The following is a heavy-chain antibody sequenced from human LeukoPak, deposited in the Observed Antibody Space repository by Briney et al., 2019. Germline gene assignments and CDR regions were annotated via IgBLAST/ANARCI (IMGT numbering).Heavy chain of an antibody. CDR2: IYSGGST. J-gene: IGHJ4*02. D-gene: IGHD1-26*01. V-gene: IGHV3-53*01. CDR1: GFTVSSNY. Sequence: GSLRLSCAASGFTVSSNYMSWVRQAPGKGLEWVSVIYSGGSTYYADSVKGRFTISRGNSKNTLYLQMNSLRAEDTAVYYCARGVGSGSRLRAGDYWGQGTLVTVSS. CDR3: ARGVGSGSRLRAGDY.